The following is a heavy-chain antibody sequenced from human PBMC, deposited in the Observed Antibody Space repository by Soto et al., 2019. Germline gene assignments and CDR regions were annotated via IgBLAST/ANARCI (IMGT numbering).Heavy chain of an antibody. CDR3: ARDGSGRYFDFWSGYYVPWFAP. V-gene: IGHV1-69*13. D-gene: IGHD3-3*01. CDR1: GGTFSSYA. Sequence: ASVKVSCKASGGTFSSYAISWVRQAPGQGLEWMGGIIPIFGTANYAQKFQGRVTITADESTSTAYMELSSLRSEDTAVYYCARDGSGRYFDFWSGYYVPWFAPWGQGTLVTVSS. CDR2: IIPIFGTA. J-gene: IGHJ5*02.